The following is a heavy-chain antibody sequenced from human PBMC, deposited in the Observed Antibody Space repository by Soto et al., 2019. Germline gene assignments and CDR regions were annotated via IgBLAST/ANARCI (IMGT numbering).Heavy chain of an antibody. CDR3: ARDTGYTFGSLNY. J-gene: IGHJ4*02. V-gene: IGHV1-2*02. Sequence: ASVKVSCKASGYTFTGYYMHWVRQAPGQGLEWMGWINPNIGNTLYSQKFQGRITMTRDTSASTAYMELNSLKSEDTAIYYCARDTGYTFGSLNYWGPGTLVTVSS. D-gene: IGHD5-18*01. CDR2: INPNIGNT. CDR1: GYTFTGYY.